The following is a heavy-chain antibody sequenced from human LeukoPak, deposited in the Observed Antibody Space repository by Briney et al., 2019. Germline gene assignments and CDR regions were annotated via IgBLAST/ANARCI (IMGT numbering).Heavy chain of an antibody. D-gene: IGHD3-10*01. CDR1: GFTFSSYS. CDR3: ARDPSRAKPYYYYGMDV. V-gene: IGHV3-21*01. CDR2: ISSSSSSYI. J-gene: IGHJ6*02. Sequence: GGSLRLSCAASGFTFSSYSMNWVRQAPGKGLEWVSSISSSSSSYIYYADSVKGRFTISRDNAKNSLYLQMNSLRAEDTAVYYCARDPSRAKPYYYYGMDVWGQGTTVTVSS.